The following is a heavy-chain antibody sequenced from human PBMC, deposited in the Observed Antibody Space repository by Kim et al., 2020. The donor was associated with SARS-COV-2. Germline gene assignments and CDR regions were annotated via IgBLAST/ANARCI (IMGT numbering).Heavy chain of an antibody. CDR2: IDCDDDK. V-gene: IGHV2-70*11. Sequence: SGPTLVNPTQTLTLTCTFSGFSLSTSGMCVSWIRQPPGKALEWLARIDCDDDKYYNTSLKTRLTISKDTSKNQVVLTMTNMDPVDTATYYWARAPILYMGYGMDVWGQGTTVIVSS. D-gene: IGHD3-3*01. J-gene: IGHJ6*02. CDR3: ARAPILYMGYGMDV. CDR1: GFSLSTSGMC.